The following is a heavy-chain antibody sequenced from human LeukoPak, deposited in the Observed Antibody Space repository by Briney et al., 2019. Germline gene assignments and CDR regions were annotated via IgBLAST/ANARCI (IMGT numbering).Heavy chain of an antibody. D-gene: IGHD6-13*01. CDR2: IKRKTDGGTT. CDR1: GFTFSNAW. CDR3: TTNPYSGSWLAGAFAI. J-gene: IGHJ3*02. Sequence: GGSLRLFCAVSGFTFSNAWMTWVRRIPGKGLEWVGRIKRKTDGGTTDYATPVKGRFTISRDDSKNPLYLQMNSLKTEDTAVYYCTTNPYSGSWLAGAFAIWGQGTMVTVSS. V-gene: IGHV3-15*01.